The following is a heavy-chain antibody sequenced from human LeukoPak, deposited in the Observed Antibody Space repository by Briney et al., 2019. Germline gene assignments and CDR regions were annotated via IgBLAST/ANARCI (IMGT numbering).Heavy chain of an antibody. Sequence: SETLSLTCAVYGGSFSGYYWSWIRQPPGKGLECIGEINHSGSTNYNPSLKSRVTISVDTSKNQFSLKLSSVTAADTAVYYCARSRWYGSGSYYKYNWFDPWGQGTLVTVSS. J-gene: IGHJ5*02. V-gene: IGHV4-34*01. CDR3: ARSRWYGSGSYYKYNWFDP. CDR2: INHSGST. CDR1: GGSFSGYY. D-gene: IGHD3-10*01.